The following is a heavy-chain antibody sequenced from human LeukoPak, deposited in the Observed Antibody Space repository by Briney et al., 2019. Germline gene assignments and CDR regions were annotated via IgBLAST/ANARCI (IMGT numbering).Heavy chain of an antibody. D-gene: IGHD1-14*01. J-gene: IGHJ4*02. V-gene: IGHV4-59*01. CDR3: ARGDAAMNLIRN. CDR1: GGSISTFY. CDR2: IYYRGST. Sequence: SETLSLTCTVSGGSISTFYWSWIRQPPGKGLEWIGYIYYRGSTGYNPSLKRRVNIAVDTSRNQFSLNLNSVTAADTAMYYCARGDAAMNLIRNWGQGTLVTVSS.